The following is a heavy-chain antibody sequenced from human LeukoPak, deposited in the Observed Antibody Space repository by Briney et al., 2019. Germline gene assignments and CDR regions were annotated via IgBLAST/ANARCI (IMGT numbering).Heavy chain of an antibody. CDR2: IYYSGTT. CDR3: GREQTPFDY. J-gene: IGHJ4*02. CDR1: GDSISSSNNY. V-gene: IGHV4-39*02. D-gene: IGHD4-23*01. Sequence: PSETLSLTCTVSGDSISSSNNYWGWLRRPPGKGLEWIGSIYYSGTTYYKPSLKSRVTISVDTSKNQFSLKLTSVTAADTAVYYCGREQTPFDYWGQGTLVTVSS.